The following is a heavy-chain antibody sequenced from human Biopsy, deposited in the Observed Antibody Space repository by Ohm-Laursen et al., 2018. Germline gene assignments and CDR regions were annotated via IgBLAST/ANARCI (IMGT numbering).Heavy chain of an antibody. CDR3: ARGPHSGSHSCFDY. Sequence: VKISCNASGGTFINYAISWVRRAPGQGLEWMGGIIPMFGTANYAQMFQGRVTISADESTSTSYMELSSLTTEDTAIYYCARGPHSGSHSCFDYWGRGTLVTVSS. V-gene: IGHV1-69*13. J-gene: IGHJ4*02. CDR2: IIPMFGTA. CDR1: GGTFINYA. D-gene: IGHD1-26*01.